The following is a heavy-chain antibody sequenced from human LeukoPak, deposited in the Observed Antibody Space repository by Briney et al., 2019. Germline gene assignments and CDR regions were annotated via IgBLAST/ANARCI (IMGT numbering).Heavy chain of an antibody. CDR1: GFTFSASY. CDR2: ISGNSGDI. CDR3: ARDPRTVRI. Sequence: GGSLRLSCAASGFTFSASYMTWVRQPPGKGLEWLSYISGNSGDINYADSVKGRFTVSRDNAKNSLYLQMNSLRVEDTAVYYCARDPRTVRIWGQGTLVTVSS. J-gene: IGHJ4*02. V-gene: IGHV3-11*06. D-gene: IGHD1-1*01.